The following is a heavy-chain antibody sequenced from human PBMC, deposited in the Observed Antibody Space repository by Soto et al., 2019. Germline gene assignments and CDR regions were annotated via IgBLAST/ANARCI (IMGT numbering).Heavy chain of an antibody. CDR2: IYYSGST. CDR3: ARGGVASGRGPDIVVVPAAISITAFDI. CDR1: GGSISSGDYY. D-gene: IGHD2-2*02. Sequence: SETLSLTCTVPGGSISSGDYYWSWIRQPPGKGLEWIGYIYYSGSTYYNPSLKSRVTISVDTSKNQFSLKLSSVTAADTAVYYCARGGVASGRGPDIVVVPAAISITAFDIWGQGTMVTVSS. J-gene: IGHJ3*02. V-gene: IGHV4-30-4*01.